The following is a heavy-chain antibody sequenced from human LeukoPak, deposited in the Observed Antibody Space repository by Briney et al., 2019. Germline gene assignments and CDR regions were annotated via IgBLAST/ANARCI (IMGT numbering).Heavy chain of an antibody. D-gene: IGHD3-10*01. J-gene: IGHJ3*02. CDR2: INTDTENP. Sequence: ASVKVSCKASGYTFTNYAVNWVRQAPGQGLEWMGWINTDTENPTYAQGFTGRFVFSLDTSVSTAYLQISSLKAEDTAVYYCARGSSLWFGELRRHDAFDIWGQGTMVTVSS. CDR1: GYTFTNYA. CDR3: ARGSSLWFGELRRHDAFDI. V-gene: IGHV7-4-1*02.